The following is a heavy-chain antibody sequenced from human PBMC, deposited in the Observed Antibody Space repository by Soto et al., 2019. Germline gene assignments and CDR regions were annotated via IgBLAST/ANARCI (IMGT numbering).Heavy chain of an antibody. Sequence: QITLKASGPTLVKPTQTLTLTCTFSGVSLSTNGVGVGWIRQPPGKALEWLALIYLNDVERYSPSLKSRLTITNDTSKNQVVLTMTAMDPVDAASYYCARTSRMEWLLRDHSLHRKGFDYWGQGTLVTVSS. D-gene: IGHD3-3*01. CDR3: ARTSRMEWLLRDHSLHRKGFDY. J-gene: IGHJ4*02. V-gene: IGHV2-5*01. CDR1: GVSLSTNGVG. CDR2: IYLNDVE.